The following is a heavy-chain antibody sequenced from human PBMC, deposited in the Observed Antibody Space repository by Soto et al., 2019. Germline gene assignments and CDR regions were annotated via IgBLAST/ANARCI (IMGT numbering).Heavy chain of an antibody. Sequence: QVQLQESGPGLVKPSGSLSLTCAVSGGSINSSNWWSWVRQPPGKGLEWIGEIYHSGSTNYNPSLKSRVTISVDKDKNQVSLQLSSVTAADTAVYYCARVWTTVPNWFDPWGQGTLVTVSS. D-gene: IGHD4-17*01. J-gene: IGHJ5*01. V-gene: IGHV4-4*02. CDR1: GGSINSSNW. CDR2: IYHSGST. CDR3: ARVWTTVPNWFDP.